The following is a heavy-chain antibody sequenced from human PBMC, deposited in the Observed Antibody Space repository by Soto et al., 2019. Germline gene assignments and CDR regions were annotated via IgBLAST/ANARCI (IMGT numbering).Heavy chain of an antibody. D-gene: IGHD1-26*01. CDR3: ARRIEGVLQLDY. J-gene: IGHJ4*02. V-gene: IGHV4-4*02. Sequence: QVQLQESGPGLVKPSATLSLTCAVSGGSISSSNWWSWVRQPPGKGLEWIGEIYHSGSTNYNPSPRSRATIAVDKSRNQYSLKLSSVTDAEAAVYYCARRIEGVLQLDYWGQGTLVTVSS. CDR2: IYHSGST. CDR1: GGSISSSNW.